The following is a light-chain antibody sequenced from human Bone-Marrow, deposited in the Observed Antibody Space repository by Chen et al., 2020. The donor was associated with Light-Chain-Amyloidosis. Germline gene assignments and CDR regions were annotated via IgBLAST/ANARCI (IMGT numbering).Light chain of an antibody. CDR3: QVWERSSDRPV. CDR1: NIGSTS. V-gene: IGLV3-21*02. Sequence: SYVLTQPSSVSVAPGQTATIACGGNNIGSTSEHWYQQTPGQAPLLLVYDDSDRPSGIPERLSGSNSGNTANLTSSRVEAGDEADYYCQVWERSSDRPVFGGGTKLTVL. J-gene: IGLJ3*02. CDR2: DDS.